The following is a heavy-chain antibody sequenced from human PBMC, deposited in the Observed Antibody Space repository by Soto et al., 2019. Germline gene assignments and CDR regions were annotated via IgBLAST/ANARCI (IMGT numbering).Heavy chain of an antibody. D-gene: IGHD6-13*01. V-gene: IGHV1-18*01. CDR1: GYTFTSYG. Sequence: ASVKVSCKASGYTFTSYGISWVRQAPGQGLEWMGWISAYNGNTNYAQKLQGRVTMTTDTSTSTAYMELRSLRSDDTAVYYCARFRSIAAAGRVINYYGMDVWGQGTTVTVSS. CDR2: ISAYNGNT. CDR3: ARFRSIAAAGRVINYYGMDV. J-gene: IGHJ6*02.